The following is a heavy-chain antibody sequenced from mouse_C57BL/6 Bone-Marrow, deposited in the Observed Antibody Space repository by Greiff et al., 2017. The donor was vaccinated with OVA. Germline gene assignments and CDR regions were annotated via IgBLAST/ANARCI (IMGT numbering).Heavy chain of an antibody. V-gene: IGHV5-12*01. CDR2: ISNGGGST. CDR3: ARHDGYFFAY. Sequence: EVMLVESGGGLVQPGGSLKLSCAASGFTFSDYYMYWVRQTPEKRLEWVAYISNGGGSTYYPDTVKGRFTISRDNAKNTLYLQMSRLKSEDTAMYYCARHDGYFFAYWGQGTLVTVSA. D-gene: IGHD2-3*01. CDR1: GFTFSDYY. J-gene: IGHJ3*01.